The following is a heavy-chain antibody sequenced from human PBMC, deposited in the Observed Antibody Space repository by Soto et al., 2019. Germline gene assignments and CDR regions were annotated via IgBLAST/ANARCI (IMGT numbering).Heavy chain of an antibody. CDR3: AREGEYSGYGHPSPFDY. CDR1: GGTFSSYT. D-gene: IGHD5-12*01. J-gene: IGHJ4*02. V-gene: IGHV1-69*04. CDR2: IIPILGIA. Sequence: ASVKVSCKASGGTFSSYTISWVRQAPGQGLEWMGRIIPILGIANYAQKFQGRVTITADKSTSTAYMELSSLRSEDTAVYYCAREGEYSGYGHPSPFDYWGQGTLVTVSS.